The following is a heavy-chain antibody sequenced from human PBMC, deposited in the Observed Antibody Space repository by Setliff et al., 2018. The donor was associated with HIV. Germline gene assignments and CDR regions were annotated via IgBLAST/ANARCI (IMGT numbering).Heavy chain of an antibody. Sequence: GGSLRLSCAASGFTFSDYDIHWVRQAPGKGLEWVAFMRYDGSNKDYADSVKGRFTISRDNSKNTLYLQMNSLRAEDTAVYYCAKIQNPQGYYYDSSGYYPHPGSPDYWGQGTLVTVSS. CDR1: GFTFSDYD. V-gene: IGHV3-30*02. CDR3: AKIQNPQGYYYDSSGYYPHPGSPDY. CDR2: MRYDGSNK. D-gene: IGHD3-22*01. J-gene: IGHJ4*02.